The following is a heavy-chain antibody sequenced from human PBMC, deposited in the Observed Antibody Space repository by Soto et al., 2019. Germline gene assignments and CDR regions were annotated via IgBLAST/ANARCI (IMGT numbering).Heavy chain of an antibody. J-gene: IGHJ4*02. CDR3: ARQSYESRGYYYAY. CDR1: GGSSSSTSYY. D-gene: IGHD3-22*01. V-gene: IGHV4-39*01. CDR2: IYSSGNT. Sequence: QLLLQESGPGLVKPSETLSLTCTVSGGSSSSTSYYWGWIRQPPGKGLEWIGSIYSSGNTYYTPSLKSRVTISVDTSKSHLSLKLSSVTAADTAVYYCARQSYESRGYYYAYCCQGTLVTVSS.